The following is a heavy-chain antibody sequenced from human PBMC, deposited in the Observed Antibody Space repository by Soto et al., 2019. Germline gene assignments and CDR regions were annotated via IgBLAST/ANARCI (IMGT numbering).Heavy chain of an antibody. CDR2: LIPVFGST. Sequence: QVQLVQSGAEVKKAGSSVKVSCKASGGTFSDYAISWVRQAPGHGLEWMGGLIPVFGSTHYAQSFQGRLTITANPSSTAAYMELSSLISDDTAVYYCARSIGSSSFYFDFWGPGTQVTVSS. CDR3: ARSIGSSSFYFDF. V-gene: IGHV1-69*01. J-gene: IGHJ4*02. CDR1: GGTFSDYA. D-gene: IGHD6-6*01.